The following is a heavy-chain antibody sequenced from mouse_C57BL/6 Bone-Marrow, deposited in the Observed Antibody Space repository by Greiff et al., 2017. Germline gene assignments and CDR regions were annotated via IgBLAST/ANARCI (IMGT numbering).Heavy chain of an antibody. CDR1: GYTFTDYY. D-gene: IGHD2-4*01. V-gene: IGHV1-26*01. CDR3: FYYDVLAWFAY. Sequence: EVQLQQSGPELVKPGASVKISCKASGYTFTDYYMNWVKQSHGKSLEWIGDINPNNGGTSYNQKFKGKATLTVDKSSSTAYMELRSLTSEDSAVYYCFYYDVLAWFAYWGQGTLVTVSA. J-gene: IGHJ3*01. CDR2: INPNNGGT.